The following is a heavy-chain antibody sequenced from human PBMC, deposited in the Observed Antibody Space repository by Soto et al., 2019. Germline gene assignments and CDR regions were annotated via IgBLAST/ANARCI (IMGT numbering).Heavy chain of an antibody. D-gene: IGHD5-18*01. CDR2: IGTAGDP. J-gene: IGHJ3*02. CDR1: GFTFSSYD. CDR3: ARGGGYSYGYRSDAFDI. V-gene: IGHV3-13*05. Sequence: PGGSLRLSCAASGFTFSSYDMHWVRQATGKGLEWVSAIGTAGDPYYPGSVKGRFTISRENAKNSLYLQMDSLRAGDTAVYYCARGGGYSYGYRSDAFDIWGQGTMVTVSS.